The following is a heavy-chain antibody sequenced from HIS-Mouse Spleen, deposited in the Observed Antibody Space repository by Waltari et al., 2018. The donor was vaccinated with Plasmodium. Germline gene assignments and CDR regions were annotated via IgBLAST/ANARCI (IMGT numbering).Heavy chain of an antibody. V-gene: IGHV4-34*01. CDR2: INHSGST. CDR3: ARGPGDIVATTFDY. D-gene: IGHD5-12*01. J-gene: IGHJ4*02. CDR1: GGSFSGYY. Sequence: QVQLQQWGAGLLKPSETLSLTCAVYGGSFSGYYWSWIRQPPGKGLEWSGEINHSGSTNYNPSLKSRVTISVDTSKNQFSLKLSSVTAADTAVYYCARGPGDIVATTFDYWGQGTLVTVSS.